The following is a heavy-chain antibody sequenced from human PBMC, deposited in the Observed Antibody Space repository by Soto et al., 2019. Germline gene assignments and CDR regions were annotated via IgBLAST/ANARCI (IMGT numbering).Heavy chain of an antibody. CDR1: GGTFSSYA. J-gene: IGHJ5*02. Sequence: QVQLVQSGAEVKKPGSSVKVSCKASGGTFSSYAISWVRQAPGQGLEWMGGIIPIFGTANYAQKFQGRVTITANKSTSTAYMELSSLRSEDTAVYYCARDRPDNNHYYHRFDPWGQGTLVTVSS. CDR3: ARDRPDNNHYYHRFDP. CDR2: IIPIFGTA. V-gene: IGHV1-69*06. D-gene: IGHD3-22*01.